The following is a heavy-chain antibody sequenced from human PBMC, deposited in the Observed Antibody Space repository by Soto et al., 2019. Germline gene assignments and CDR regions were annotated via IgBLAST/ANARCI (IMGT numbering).Heavy chain of an antibody. V-gene: IGHV1-69*01. CDR1: GVSFSSHA. CDR2: IIPIIGTG. J-gene: IGHJ4*02. Sequence: QVQLVQSGAEVKKPGSSVKVSCQASGVSFSSHAISWVRQAPGQGLEWVGGIIPIIGTGNYAQRFQGRVTITADESTSTAYMELSSLRSEDTAVYYCARETYYYDSSGQYYFDYWGQGTLVTVSS. CDR3: ARETYYYDSSGQYYFDY. D-gene: IGHD3-22*01.